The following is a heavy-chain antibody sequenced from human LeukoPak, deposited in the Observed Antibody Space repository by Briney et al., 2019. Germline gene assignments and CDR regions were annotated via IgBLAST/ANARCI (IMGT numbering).Heavy chain of an antibody. D-gene: IGHD6-19*01. J-gene: IGHJ4*02. CDR1: GYTLTELS. CDR3: ARTPGEKWLVRYDY. Sequence: ASVKVSCKVSGYTLTELSMHWVRQAPGKGLEWMGGFDPEDGETIYAQKFQGRVTITADKSTSTAYMELSSLRSEDTAVYYCARTPGEKWLVRYDYWGQGTLVTVSS. V-gene: IGHV1-24*01. CDR2: FDPEDGET.